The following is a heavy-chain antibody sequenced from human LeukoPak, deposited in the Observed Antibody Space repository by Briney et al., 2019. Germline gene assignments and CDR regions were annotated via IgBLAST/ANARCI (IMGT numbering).Heavy chain of an antibody. V-gene: IGHV5-51*01. CDR1: GSSLNNYW. Sequence: GESLKISCKVSGSSLNNYWIAWVRQMPGKGLEWMGIVFPADSDTRYSPSFQGQVTISADKSINTAYLQWSSLKASDTATYYCARYDGGATADFWGQGTLVTVSS. J-gene: IGHJ4*02. CDR3: ARYDGGATADF. CDR2: VFPADSDT. D-gene: IGHD1-26*01.